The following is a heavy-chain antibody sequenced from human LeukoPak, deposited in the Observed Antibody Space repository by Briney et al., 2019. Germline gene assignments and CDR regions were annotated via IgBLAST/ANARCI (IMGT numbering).Heavy chain of an antibody. CDR1: GFTFSDYY. J-gene: IGHJ5*02. CDR2: IGSSSSYT. V-gene: IGHV3-11*03. D-gene: IGHD3-16*01. CDR3: AKWDAYIES. Sequence: GGSLRLSCAASGFTFSDYYMSWIRQAPGKGLEWVSYIGSSSSYTNYADSVKGRFAISRDNAKNSLYLQMNSLRAEDTAVYYCAKWDAYIESWGQGTLVTVSS.